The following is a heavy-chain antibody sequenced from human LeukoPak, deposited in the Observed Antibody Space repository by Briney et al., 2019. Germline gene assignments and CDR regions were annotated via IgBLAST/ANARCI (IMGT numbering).Heavy chain of an antibody. CDR3: AKDRGRTWVQVAN. CDR1: GFTFSGSA. CDR2: IRSKANSYAT. D-gene: IGHD2-15*01. Sequence: GGSLKLSCAASGFTFSGSAMHWVRQASGKGLEWVGRIRSKANSYATAYAASVKGRFTISRDDSKNTAYLQMNSLKTEDTAVYYCAKDRGRTWVQVANWGQGTLVTVSS. V-gene: IGHV3-73*01. J-gene: IGHJ4*02.